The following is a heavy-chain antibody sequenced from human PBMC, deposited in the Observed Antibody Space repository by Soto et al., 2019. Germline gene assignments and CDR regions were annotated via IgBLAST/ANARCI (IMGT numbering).Heavy chain of an antibody. Sequence: QVQLVQSGAEVKKPGSSVKVSCKASGGTFSSYTISWVRQAPGQGLEWMGRIIPILGIANYAQKFQGRVTIPADKSTSTAYMGLSSLRSGDTAVYYCARLVDTDDFDYWGQGTLVTVSS. CDR2: IIPILGIA. J-gene: IGHJ4*02. D-gene: IGHD5-18*01. V-gene: IGHV1-69*02. CDR1: GGTFSSYT. CDR3: ARLVDTDDFDY.